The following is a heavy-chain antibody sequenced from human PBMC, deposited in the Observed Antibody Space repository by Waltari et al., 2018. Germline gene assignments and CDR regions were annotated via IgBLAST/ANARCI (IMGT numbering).Heavy chain of an antibody. J-gene: IGHJ4*01. V-gene: IGHV3-23*01. Sequence: EVQLLESGGGLVQPGGSLRLSCAASGFTFSSYAMSWVRQAPGKGLEWVSAISGSGGSTYYADSGKGRFTISRDNSKNTLYLQMNSLRAEDTAVYYCARADYGDYVGGYWGQGTLVTVSS. CDR1: GFTFSSYA. D-gene: IGHD4-17*01. CDR3: ARADYGDYVGGY. CDR2: ISGSGGST.